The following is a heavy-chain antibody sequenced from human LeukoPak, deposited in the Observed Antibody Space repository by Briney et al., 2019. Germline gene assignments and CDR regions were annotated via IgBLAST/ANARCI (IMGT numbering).Heavy chain of an antibody. J-gene: IGHJ4*02. V-gene: IGHV3-43D*03. CDR1: GFTFDDYA. CDR3: TRDTAIVALYYFDY. Sequence: GGSLRLSCAASGFTFDDYAMHWVRQAPGKGLEWVSVISWDGNSTYYADSVKGRFTISRDNIKNSLYLQMNSLRTEDSALYYCTRDTAIVALYYFDYWGQGTLVTVSS. CDR2: ISWDGNST. D-gene: IGHD6-13*01.